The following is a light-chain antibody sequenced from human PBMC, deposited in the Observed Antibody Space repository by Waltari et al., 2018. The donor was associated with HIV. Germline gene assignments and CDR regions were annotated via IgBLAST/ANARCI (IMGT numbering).Light chain of an antibody. CDR2: DNH. V-gene: IGLV1-51*01. Sequence: QSVLTQPPSVSATPGQKVTISCSGSRSNIATNYVSWYQHFPVTVPKVLIYDNHKRSSGIPDRFSGSKSGTSATLDISGLQTGDEAHYYCGTWDTSLSAWIFGTGTKVTVL. CDR1: RSNIATNY. CDR3: GTWDTSLSAWI. J-gene: IGLJ1*01.